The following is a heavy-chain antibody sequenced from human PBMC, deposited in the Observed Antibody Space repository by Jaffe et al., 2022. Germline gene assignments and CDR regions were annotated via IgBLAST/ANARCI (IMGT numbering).Heavy chain of an antibody. CDR3: AKGSTKYCSGGSCSLFFYWYYMDV. CDR1: GFTFSNYV. D-gene: IGHD2-15*01. Sequence: EVQLLESGGGLVQPGGSLRLSCAASGFTFSNYVMIWVRQAPGKGLEWVSAIGGSGGSTYYADSVKGRFTISRDNSKNALYMEMNSLRAEDTAVYYCAKGSTKYCSGGSCSLFFYWYYMDVWGEGTTVTVSS. V-gene: IGHV3-23*01. J-gene: IGHJ6*03. CDR2: IGGSGGST.